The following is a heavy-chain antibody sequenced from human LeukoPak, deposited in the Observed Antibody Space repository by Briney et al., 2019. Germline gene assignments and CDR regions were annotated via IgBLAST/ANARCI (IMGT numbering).Heavy chain of an antibody. CDR2: ISSSSCYI. CDR1: GFTFSSYS. V-gene: IGHV3-21*01. CDR3: ARDAPGIAAPMVY. J-gene: IGHJ4*02. Sequence: PGGSLRLSCAASGFTFSSYSMHWVRQAPGKGLEWVSSISSSSCYIYYADSVKGRFTISRDNAQNSLYLQINSLRAEDTAVYYCARDAPGIAAPMVYWGQGTLVTVSS. D-gene: IGHD6-13*01.